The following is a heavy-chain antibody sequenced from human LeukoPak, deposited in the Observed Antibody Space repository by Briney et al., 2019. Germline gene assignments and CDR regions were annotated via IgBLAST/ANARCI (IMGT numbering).Heavy chain of an antibody. V-gene: IGHV4-34*01. CDR3: AREGVRFLEWLRNWFDP. D-gene: IGHD3-3*01. Sequence: SETLSLTCAVYGGSFSGYYWSWIRQPPGKGLEWIGEINHSGSTNYNPSLKSRVTISVDTSKNRFSLKLSSVTAADTAVYYCAREGVRFLEWLRNWFDPWGQGTLVTVSS. J-gene: IGHJ5*02. CDR1: GGSFSGYY. CDR2: INHSGST.